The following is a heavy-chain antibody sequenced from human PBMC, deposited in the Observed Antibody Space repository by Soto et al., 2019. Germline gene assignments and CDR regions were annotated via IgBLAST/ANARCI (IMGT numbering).Heavy chain of an antibody. J-gene: IGHJ4*02. CDR2: ISWNSGFI. Sequence: EVQLVESGGGLVKPGKSLRLSCAASGFTFDDYAMHWVRQVPGKGLEWVSGISWNSGFIDYADSVKGRFTISRDNAKDLLYLEMSRLKFEDSALYYGTKDTSNGGWLLDLKHWGQGTLVSVSS. D-gene: IGHD6-19*01. CDR1: GFTFDDYA. CDR3: TKDTSNGGWLLDLKH. V-gene: IGHV3-9*01.